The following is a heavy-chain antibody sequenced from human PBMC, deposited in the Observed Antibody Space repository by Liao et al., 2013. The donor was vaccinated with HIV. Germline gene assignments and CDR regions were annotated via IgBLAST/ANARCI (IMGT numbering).Heavy chain of an antibody. D-gene: IGHD5-18*01. V-gene: IGHV4-61*02. J-gene: IGHJ4*02. CDR2: IYTSGST. CDR1: GGSISSGSYY. CDR3: ARESGGYSGWSAGFDY. Sequence: QVQLQESGPGLVKPSQTLSLTCTVSGGSISSGSYYWSWIRQPAGKGLEWIGRIYTSGSTNYNPSLKSRVTISVDTSKNQFSLKLSSVTAADTAVYYCARESGGYSGWSAGFDYWGPGNPGHRLL.